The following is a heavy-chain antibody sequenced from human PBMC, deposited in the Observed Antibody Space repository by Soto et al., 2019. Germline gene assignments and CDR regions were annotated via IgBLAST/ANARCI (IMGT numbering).Heavy chain of an antibody. D-gene: IGHD4-17*01. V-gene: IGHV3-7*01. CDR1: EFTFTTYW. J-gene: IGHJ6*03. CDR2: IKKDGSER. Sequence: PGGSLRLSCAASEFTFTTYWMNWVRQAPGKGLEWVANIKKDGSERYYADFVKGRFTISRDNAKNSLFLQMSRLRAEDSAVYYCATVTTWKFYYYYMDVWGKGTTVTVSS. CDR3: ATVTTWKFYYYYMDV.